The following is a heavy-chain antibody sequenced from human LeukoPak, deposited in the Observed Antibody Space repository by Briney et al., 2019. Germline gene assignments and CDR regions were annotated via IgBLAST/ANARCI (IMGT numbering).Heavy chain of an antibody. Sequence: GGSLRLSCAASGFTFRSYCMNWVRQAPGKALEWLSYIDGSSSTLYYADSVKGRFTISRDSAKNSLYLQMNGLRAEDTAVYYCARDRPRDYAIDYWGQGTLVTVSS. D-gene: IGHD4/OR15-4a*01. V-gene: IGHV3-48*01. CDR1: GFTFRSYC. CDR3: ARDRPRDYAIDY. CDR2: IDGSSSTL. J-gene: IGHJ4*02.